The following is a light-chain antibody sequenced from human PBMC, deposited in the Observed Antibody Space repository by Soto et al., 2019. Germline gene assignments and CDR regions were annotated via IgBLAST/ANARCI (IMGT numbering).Light chain of an antibody. CDR2: ATS. CDR1: QSVSSSY. CDR3: QQYANSPTT. Sequence: EVVLTQTPGTLSLSPGERATLSCRASQSVSSSYFAWYQQKPGQAPRLLMYATSTRATDIPDRFSGSGSGTDFTLIISRLEPEDFAVYYCQQYANSPTTFGKGTKVDNK. V-gene: IGKV3-20*01. J-gene: IGKJ1*01.